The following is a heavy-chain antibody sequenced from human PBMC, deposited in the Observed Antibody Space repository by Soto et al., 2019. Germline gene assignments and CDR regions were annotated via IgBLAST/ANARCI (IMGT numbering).Heavy chain of an antibody. CDR2: IYYSGST. Sequence: QLQLQESGPGLVKPSETLSLTCTVSGGSISSSSYYWGWIRQPPGKGLEWIGSIYYSGSTYYNPSLKSRVTISVDTSKNQFSLKLSSVTAADTAVYYCARRWWLRTTVNYYGMDVWGQGTTVTVSS. D-gene: IGHD5-12*01. V-gene: IGHV4-39*01. CDR3: ARRWWLRTTVNYYGMDV. CDR1: GGSISSSSYY. J-gene: IGHJ6*02.